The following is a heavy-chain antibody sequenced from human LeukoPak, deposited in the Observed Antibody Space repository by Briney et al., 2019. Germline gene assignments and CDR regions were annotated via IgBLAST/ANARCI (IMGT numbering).Heavy chain of an antibody. CDR3: AKDRMVGTGEYYFDY. J-gene: IGHJ4*02. V-gene: IGHV3-23*01. D-gene: IGHD1-26*01. CDR1: GFTFSSYA. CDR2: ISGSGGST. Sequence: PGGSLRLSCAACGFTFSSYAMSWVRQAPGKGLECVSAISGSGGSTYYADSVKGRFTISRDNSKNTLYLQMNSLRAEDTAVYYCAKDRMVGTGEYYFDYWGQGTLVTVSS.